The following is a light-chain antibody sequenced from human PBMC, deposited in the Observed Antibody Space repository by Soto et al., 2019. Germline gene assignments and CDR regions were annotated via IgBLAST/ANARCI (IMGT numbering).Light chain of an antibody. V-gene: IGKV1-27*01. CDR3: QKYNSVPVW. CDR1: QGISNY. J-gene: IGKJ1*01. CDR2: AAS. Sequence: DIQMTQSPSSLSASVGDRVTITCRASQGISNYLAWYQQKPGQVPKLLIYAASTLQSGVPSRFSGSGSWTAFTLTISNLQPEDVASDYCQKYNSVPVWFGQGTKVEIK.